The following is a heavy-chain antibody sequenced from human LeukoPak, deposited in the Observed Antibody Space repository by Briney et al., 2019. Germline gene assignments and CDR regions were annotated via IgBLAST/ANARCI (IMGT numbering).Heavy chain of an antibody. V-gene: IGHV1-8*03. J-gene: IGHJ5*02. CDR3: AREVRTRAANWFDP. CDR2: MNPNSGNT. Sequence: ASVKVSCKASGYTFTSYGISWVRQATGQGLEWMGWMNPNSGNTGYAQKFQGRVTITRNTSISTAYMELSSLRSEDTAVYYCAREVRTRAANWFDPWGQGTLVTVSS. D-gene: IGHD2-8*01. CDR1: GYTFTSYG.